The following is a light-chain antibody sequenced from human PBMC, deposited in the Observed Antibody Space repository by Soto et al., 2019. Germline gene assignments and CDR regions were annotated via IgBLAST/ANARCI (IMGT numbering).Light chain of an antibody. CDR3: QQYDSSPRT. Sequence: DIVLTLSPGTLSLSPGERPTLSYRASQNVSSSDLGWYQQKPGQAPRLLIYGASRMDTGIPDRFSGSGSGTDFTLTISRLEPEDFAVYYCQQYDSSPRTFGQGTKVDIK. J-gene: IGKJ1*01. V-gene: IGKV3-20*01. CDR1: QNVSSSD. CDR2: GAS.